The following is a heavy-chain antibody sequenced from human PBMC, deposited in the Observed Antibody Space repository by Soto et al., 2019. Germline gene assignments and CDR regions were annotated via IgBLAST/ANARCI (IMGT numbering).Heavy chain of an antibody. CDR2: IIPVFGTT. J-gene: IGHJ4*02. V-gene: IGHV1-69*01. CDR3: ARGGSGYVWFNEF. Sequence: QGQLVQSGAEVKKPGSSVKVSCKDSGGLFSSYAISWVRQAPGQGLEWMGGIIPVFGTTYYAEKCQGRVTITADESTNTAYMELSTLRSEDTAMYYCARGGSGYVWFNEFWGQGSLVTVSS. D-gene: IGHD3-22*01. CDR1: GGLFSSYA.